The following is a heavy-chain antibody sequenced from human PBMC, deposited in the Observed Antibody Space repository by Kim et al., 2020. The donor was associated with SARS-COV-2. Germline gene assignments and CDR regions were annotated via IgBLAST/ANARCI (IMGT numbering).Heavy chain of an antibody. J-gene: IGHJ4*02. V-gene: IGHV4-34*01. CDR2: RI. CDR3: ARGVAKPFDY. D-gene: IGHD5-12*01. Sequence: RINYNPSLNDRVTISVDPSKNQFSLKLGAVPAADRAVYYCARGVAKPFDYWGQGTLVTVSS.